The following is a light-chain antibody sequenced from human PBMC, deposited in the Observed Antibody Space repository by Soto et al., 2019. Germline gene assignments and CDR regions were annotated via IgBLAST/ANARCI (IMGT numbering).Light chain of an antibody. CDR2: DVT. CDR3: SSYTDRKNLV. CDR1: SSDVGTYNY. J-gene: IGLJ1*01. V-gene: IGLV2-8*01. Sequence: QSALTQPASVSGSPGQSITISCTGTSSDVGTYNYVSWYQHHPGKAPKLIIYDVTKRPSGVPDRFSGSKSGNTASLTVSALQAEDEADYYCSSYTDRKNLVFGTGTKLTVL.